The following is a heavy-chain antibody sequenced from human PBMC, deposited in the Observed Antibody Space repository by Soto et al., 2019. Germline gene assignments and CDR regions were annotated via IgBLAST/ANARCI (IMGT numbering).Heavy chain of an antibody. D-gene: IGHD3-22*01. CDR2: IYYSGST. CDR3: ARSKSPYYDSSGYYDYFDY. J-gene: IGHJ4*02. CDR1: GGSISSGDHY. Sequence: SETLSLTCTVSGGSISSGDHYWSWIRQPPGKGLEWIGYIYYSGSTYYNPSLKSRVAISVDTSKNQFSLKLSSVTAADTAVYYCARSKSPYYDSSGYYDYFDYWGQGTLVTVSS. V-gene: IGHV4-30-4*01.